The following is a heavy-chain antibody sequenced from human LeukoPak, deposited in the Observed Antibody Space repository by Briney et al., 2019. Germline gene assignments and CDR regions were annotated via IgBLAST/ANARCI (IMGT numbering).Heavy chain of an antibody. D-gene: IGHD6-19*01. CDR2: ISGSGGST. Sequence: GGSLRLSCAASGFTFSSYWMSWVRQAPGKGLEWVSGISGSGGSTYYADSVKGRFTISRDNTKNTLYLQMNSLRAEDTAVYYCAKYMYSSGWAHPWGYWGQGTLVTVSS. J-gene: IGHJ4*02. CDR3: AKYMYSSGWAHPWGY. CDR1: GFTFSSYW. V-gene: IGHV3-23*01.